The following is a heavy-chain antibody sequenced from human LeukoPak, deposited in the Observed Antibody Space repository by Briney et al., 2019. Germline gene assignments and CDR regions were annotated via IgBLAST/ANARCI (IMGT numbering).Heavy chain of an antibody. CDR2: IFNSGDT. CDR3: ARDPAPATGAFDI. V-gene: IGHV3-53*01. Sequence: GGSLRLSCAASGFTISSNYMNWVRQAPGKGLEWVSVIFNSGDTYYADSVKGRFTISRDTSKNTLYLQMNSLRGDDTAVYYCARDPAPATGAFDIWGQGTMVIIS. D-gene: IGHD1-1*01. CDR1: GFTISSNY. J-gene: IGHJ3*02.